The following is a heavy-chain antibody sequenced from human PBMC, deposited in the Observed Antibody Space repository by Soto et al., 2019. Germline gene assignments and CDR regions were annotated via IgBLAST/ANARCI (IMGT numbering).Heavy chain of an antibody. CDR3: ATEYEYSSGWERIDY. V-gene: IGHV3-23*01. CDR2: ISGSGVST. CDR1: GFTFSSYA. D-gene: IGHD6-19*01. Sequence: EVQLLESGGGLVQPGGSLRLSCAASGFTFSSYAMSWVRQAPGKGLEWVSAISGSGVSTYYADSVKGRFTISRDNSKNTLYLQMTSLSAEDTAVYYCATEYEYSSGWERIDYWGQGTLVTVSS. J-gene: IGHJ4*02.